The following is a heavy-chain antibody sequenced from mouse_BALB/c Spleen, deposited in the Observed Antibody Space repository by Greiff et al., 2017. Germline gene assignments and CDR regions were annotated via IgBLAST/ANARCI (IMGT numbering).Heavy chain of an antibody. V-gene: IGHV1-12*01. CDR1: GYTFTSYN. CDR3: ASYDGYY. D-gene: IGHD2-3*01. J-gene: IGHJ4*01. CDR2: IYPGNGDT. Sequence: QVQLQQPGAELVKPGASVKMSCKASGYTFTSYNMHWVKQTPGQGLEWIGAIYPGNGDTSYNQKFKGKATLTADKSSSTAYMQLSSLTSEDSAVYYCASYDGYYWGQGTSVTVSS.